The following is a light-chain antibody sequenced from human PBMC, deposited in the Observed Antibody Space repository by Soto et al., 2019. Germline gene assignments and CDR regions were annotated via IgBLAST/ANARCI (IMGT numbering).Light chain of an antibody. Sequence: EIVMTQSPATLSVSPGQRAPLSCRASQSVSSNLAWYQQKPGQAPRRLIYGAATRAIGIPARFSGSGSGTEFTLTISSLQSEDFAVFYCQQYNNWPQTFVQGTKVEIK. J-gene: IGKJ1*01. CDR3: QQYNNWPQT. V-gene: IGKV3-15*01. CDR1: QSVSSN. CDR2: GAA.